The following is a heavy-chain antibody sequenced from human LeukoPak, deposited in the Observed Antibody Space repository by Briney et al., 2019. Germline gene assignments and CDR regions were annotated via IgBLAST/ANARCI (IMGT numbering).Heavy chain of an antibody. CDR3: ATTYYDILTGYLEYYFDY. CDR2: ISAYNGNT. J-gene: IGHJ4*02. Sequence: ASVKVSCKASGYTFTSYGISWVRQAPGQGLEWMGWISAYNGNTNYAQKLQGRVTMTTDTSTSTAYMELRSLRSEDTAVYYCATTYYDILTGYLEYYFDYWGQGTLVTVSS. V-gene: IGHV1-18*01. D-gene: IGHD3-9*01. CDR1: GYTFTSYG.